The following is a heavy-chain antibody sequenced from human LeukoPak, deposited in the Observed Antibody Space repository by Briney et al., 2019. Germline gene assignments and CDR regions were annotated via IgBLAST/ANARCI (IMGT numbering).Heavy chain of an antibody. D-gene: IGHD6-13*01. CDR3: ASDGGQQLVHGRGYYYYGMDV. V-gene: IGHV4-4*07. J-gene: IGHJ6*02. CDR2: IYTSGST. Sequence: SETLSLTCTVSGGSISSYYWSWIRQPPGKGLEWIGRIYTSGSTNYNPSLKSRVTMSVDTSKNQFSLKLSSVTAADTAVYYCASDGGQQLVHGRGYYYYGMDVWGQGTTVTVSS. CDR1: GGSISSYY.